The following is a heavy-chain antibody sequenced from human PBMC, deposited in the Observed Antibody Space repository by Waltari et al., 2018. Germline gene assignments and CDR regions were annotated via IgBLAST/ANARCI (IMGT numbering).Heavy chain of an antibody. J-gene: IGHJ4*02. D-gene: IGHD6-19*01. Sequence: QVQLVESGGGVVQPGRSLRLSCAASGFPFRSYAMHWVRQAPGKGLEWVAVISDDGSNKYYADSVKGRFTISRDNSKNTLYLQMNSLRAEDTAVYYCVHSSGWYATFDYWGQGTLVTVSS. V-gene: IGHV3-30*16. CDR1: GFPFRSYA. CDR3: VHSSGWYATFDY. CDR2: ISDDGSNK.